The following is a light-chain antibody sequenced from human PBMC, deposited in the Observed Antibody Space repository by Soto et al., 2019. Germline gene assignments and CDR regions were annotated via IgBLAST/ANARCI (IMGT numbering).Light chain of an antibody. CDR3: QQRRNWPPIT. J-gene: IGKJ5*01. Sequence: EIVLTRSPTTLALSPGERATRACRASQSVSSYLAWYQQKPGQAPRLLIYDASNRATGIPARFSGSGSGTDISLSMSSLAPEDFAVYSCQQRRNWPPITFGRGTRLEIK. CDR1: QSVSSY. CDR2: DAS. V-gene: IGKV3-11*01.